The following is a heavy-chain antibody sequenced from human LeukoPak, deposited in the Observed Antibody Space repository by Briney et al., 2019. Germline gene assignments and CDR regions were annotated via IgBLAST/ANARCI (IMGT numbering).Heavy chain of an antibody. V-gene: IGHV4-4*02. CDR1: GYSISSGHW. Sequence: SETLSLTCAVSGYSISSGHWWSWVRQPPGKGLEWIGEIHHGGSTNYNPSLKSRVTISVDTSKNQFSLKLSSVTAADTAVYYCARGATTYYYYYYYMDVWGKGTTVTVSS. CDR3: ARGATTYYYYYYYMDV. J-gene: IGHJ6*03. CDR2: IHHGGST. D-gene: IGHD5-12*01.